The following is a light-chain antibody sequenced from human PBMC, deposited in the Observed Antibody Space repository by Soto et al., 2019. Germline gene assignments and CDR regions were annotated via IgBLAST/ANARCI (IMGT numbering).Light chain of an antibody. Sequence: QSVLTQPASVSGSPGQSITISCTGTSSDVGGYNYVSWYQQHPGKVPKLMIYEVSNRPSGVSNRFSGSKSGNTASLTIPGLQAEDEADYYCSSYTSSSXYVFGTGTKV. V-gene: IGLV2-14*01. CDR1: SSDVGGYNY. J-gene: IGLJ1*01. CDR2: EVS. CDR3: SSYTSSSXYV.